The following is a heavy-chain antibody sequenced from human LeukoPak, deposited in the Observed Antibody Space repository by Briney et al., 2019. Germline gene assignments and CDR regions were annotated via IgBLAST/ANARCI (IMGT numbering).Heavy chain of an antibody. D-gene: IGHD6-6*01. CDR3: VREYSSSSGRAFDI. CDR1: GFTFSSYW. V-gene: IGHV3-74*01. J-gene: IGHJ3*02. CDR2: ISTDGSST. Sequence: GGSVRLSCAASGFTFSSYWMHWVRQAPGKGLVWVSRISTDGSSTNSADSVKGRFTISRDNAKNTLYLQMNSLRAEDTAVYYCVREYSSSSGRAFDIWGQGTMVTVSP.